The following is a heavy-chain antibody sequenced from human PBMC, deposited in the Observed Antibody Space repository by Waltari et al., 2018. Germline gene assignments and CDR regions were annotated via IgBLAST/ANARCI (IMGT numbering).Heavy chain of an antibody. Sequence: QVQLQQWGAGLLKPSETMSLTCAVYGGSFSGYYWSWIRQPPGKGLEWIGEINHSGSTNYNPSHKSRVTIAVDTSKNQFSLKLSSVTAADTAVYYCARVGKLLWFGSDYWGQGTLVTVSS. J-gene: IGHJ4*02. D-gene: IGHD3-10*01. CDR3: ARVGKLLWFGSDY. CDR1: GGSFSGYY. CDR2: INHSGST. V-gene: IGHV4-34*01.